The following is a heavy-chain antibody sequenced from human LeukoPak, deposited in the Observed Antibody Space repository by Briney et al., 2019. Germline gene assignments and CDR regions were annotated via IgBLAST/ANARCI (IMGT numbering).Heavy chain of an antibody. J-gene: IGHJ4*02. CDR3: ARNPPATAEFYFDY. CDR2: IYHSGST. V-gene: IGHV4-38-2*02. D-gene: IGHD1-14*01. CDR1: GYSISSAYY. Sequence: SETLSLTCTVSGYSISSAYYWGFIRQPPGKGLEWIGSIYHSGSTYYNASLKSRVTISLDASKNQFSLKLSSVTAADTAVYYCARNPPATAEFYFDYWGQGTLVTVSS.